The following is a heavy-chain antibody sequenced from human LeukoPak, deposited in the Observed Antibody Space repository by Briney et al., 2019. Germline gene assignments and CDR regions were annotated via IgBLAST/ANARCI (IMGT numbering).Heavy chain of an antibody. CDR3: ARERGYCSSTSCYGCYGMDV. CDR1: GGSFSGYY. V-gene: IGHV4-34*01. CDR2: INHSGST. J-gene: IGHJ6*02. Sequence: PSETLSLTCAVYGGSFSGYYWSWIRQPPGKGLEWIGEINHSGSTNYNPSLKSRVTISVDTSKNQFSLKLSSVTAADTAVYYCARERGYCSSTSCYGCYGMDVWGQGTTVTVSS. D-gene: IGHD2-2*01.